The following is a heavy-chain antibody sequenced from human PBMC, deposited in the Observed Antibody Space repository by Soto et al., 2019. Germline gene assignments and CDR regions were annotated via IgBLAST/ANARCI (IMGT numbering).Heavy chain of an antibody. J-gene: IGHJ4*02. CDR1: GGSISSGGYY. CDR2: IYYSGST. D-gene: IGHD5-12*01. CDR3: ARENGGYDFGTRSSFDY. Sequence: PSETLSLTCTVSGGSISSGGYYWSWIRQHPGKCLEWIGYIYYSGSTYYNPSLKSRVTILVDTSKNQFSLKLSSVTAADTAVYYCARENGGYDFGTRSSFDYWGQGTLVTVSS. V-gene: IGHV4-31*03.